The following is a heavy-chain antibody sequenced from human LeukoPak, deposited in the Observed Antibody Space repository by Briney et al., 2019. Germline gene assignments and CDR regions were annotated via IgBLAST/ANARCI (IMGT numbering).Heavy chain of an antibody. V-gene: IGHV1-69*13. CDR2: IILIFGTA. D-gene: IGHD2-15*01. CDR3: ARDPPGCSGGSCTNYYFDY. CDR1: GGTFSSYA. J-gene: IGHJ4*02. Sequence: GASVKVSFKSSGGTFSSYAISWVRQPPGQGLEWMGGIILIFGTASCAQKFQGRVTITADESTSTAYMELSSLGSEDTAVYYCARDPPGCSGGSCTNYYFDYWGQGTLVTVSS.